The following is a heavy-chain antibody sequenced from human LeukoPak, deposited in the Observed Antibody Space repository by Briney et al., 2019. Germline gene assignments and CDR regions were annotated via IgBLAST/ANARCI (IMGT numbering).Heavy chain of an antibody. Sequence: SESLSLTCTVPGGSIRSYYWSLIRQSPGKGLEWIGYSYYSRRTNYSPFLKGRVTISVDTSKNQFSLKLSSVTAADTAVYYCARQRRYTASSDVGDYWGQGTLVTVSS. CDR3: ARQRRYTASSDVGDY. J-gene: IGHJ4*02. CDR2: SYYSRRT. D-gene: IGHD3-16*02. V-gene: IGHV4-59*08. CDR1: GGSIRSYY.